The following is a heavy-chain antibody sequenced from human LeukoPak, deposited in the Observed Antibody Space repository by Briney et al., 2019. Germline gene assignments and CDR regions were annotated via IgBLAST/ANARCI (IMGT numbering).Heavy chain of an antibody. J-gene: IGHJ6*04. D-gene: IGHD3-10*02. CDR1: GFTFSSYE. Sequence: GGSLRLSCAASGFTFSSYEMNWVRQAPGKGLEWVSYISSGSTIYYADSVKGRFTISRDNAKNSLYLQMNSLRAEDTAVYYCAELGITMIGGVWGKGTTVTVSS. CDR3: AELGITMIGGV. V-gene: IGHV3-48*03. CDR2: ISSGSTI.